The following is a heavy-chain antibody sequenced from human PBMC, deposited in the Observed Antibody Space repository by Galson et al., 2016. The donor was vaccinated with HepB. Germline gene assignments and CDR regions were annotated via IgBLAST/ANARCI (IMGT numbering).Heavy chain of an antibody. D-gene: IGHD3-10*01. Sequence: SLRLSCAASDFTFSSFEMNWVRQAPGKGLEWVSYISSNGYTTYYADSVKGRFTISRDNAKNSLYLQMNSLRAEDTAVYYCARDFRAVNHLKMDVWGQGTTVTVSS. CDR3: ARDFRAVNHLKMDV. CDR2: ISSNGYTT. J-gene: IGHJ6*02. V-gene: IGHV3-48*03. CDR1: DFTFSSFE.